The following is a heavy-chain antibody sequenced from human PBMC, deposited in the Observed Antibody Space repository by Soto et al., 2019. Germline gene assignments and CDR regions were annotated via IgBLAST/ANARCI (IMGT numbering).Heavy chain of an antibody. CDR3: ARRWLQYHFDY. CDR2: LYYSGSA. V-gene: IGHV4-39*01. Sequence: PSGTLSLTCTVSGGSISSSSDYWGXXPQPPGTGLACIGRLYYSGSAYYNPSLNIRVTISVDTSKNQFSLKLSSVTAAYTAVYYCARRWLQYHFDYWGQGTL. CDR1: GGSISSSSDY. J-gene: IGHJ4*02. D-gene: IGHD5-12*01.